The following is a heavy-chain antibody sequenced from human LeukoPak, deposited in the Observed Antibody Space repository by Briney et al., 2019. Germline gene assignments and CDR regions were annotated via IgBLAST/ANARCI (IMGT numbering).Heavy chain of an antibody. CDR3: ARLPELPGFGDY. CDR1: GFTFSSYS. CDR2: ISSISTYK. J-gene: IGHJ4*02. V-gene: IGHV3-21*01. D-gene: IGHD3-10*01. Sequence: GGSLRLSCAASGFTFSSYSMTWVRQAPGKGLEWISSISSISTYKFYADSVKGRFTISRDDSENSLYLQMNSLRVEDTAVYYCARLPELPGFGDYWGQGTLVTVSS.